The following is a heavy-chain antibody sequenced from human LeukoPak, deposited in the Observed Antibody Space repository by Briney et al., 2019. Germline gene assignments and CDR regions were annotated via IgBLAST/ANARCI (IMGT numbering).Heavy chain of an antibody. J-gene: IGHJ5*02. CDR3: AKGGEGYCSSTSCQGNWFDP. Sequence: GGSLRLSCAVSGFAFGSEAMSWVRQSPARGLEWVASISPGGGTTYYADYVKGRFIISRDNSNNTLFVQMNSLRAEDTAVYYCAKGGEGYCSSTSCQGNWFDPWGQGTLVTVSS. V-gene: IGHV3-23*01. D-gene: IGHD2-2*01. CDR2: ISPGGGTT. CDR1: GFAFGSEA.